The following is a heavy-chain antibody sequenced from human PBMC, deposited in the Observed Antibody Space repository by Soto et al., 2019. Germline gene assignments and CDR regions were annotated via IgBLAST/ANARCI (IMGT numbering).Heavy chain of an antibody. CDR1: GGSISSGDYY. CDR3: AAYYYGSGSYYNNWFDP. CDR2: IYYSGST. Sequence: QVQLQESGPGLVKPSQTLSLTCTVSGGSISSGDYYWSWIRQPPGKGLEWIGYIYYSGSTYYNPSLKSRVTISVDTSKNQFSLKLSSVTAADTAVYYCAAYYYGSGSYYNNWFDPWGQGTLVTVSS. V-gene: IGHV4-30-4*01. J-gene: IGHJ5*02. D-gene: IGHD3-10*01.